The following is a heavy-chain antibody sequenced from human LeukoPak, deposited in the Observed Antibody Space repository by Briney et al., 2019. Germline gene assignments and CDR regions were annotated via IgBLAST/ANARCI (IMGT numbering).Heavy chain of an antibody. CDR2: IYHSGST. V-gene: IGHV4-38-2*02. CDR3: ELSGYDLRRYYYYYMDV. D-gene: IGHD5-12*01. CDR1: GYSISSGYY. Sequence: KPSETLSLTCTVSGYSISSGYYWGWIRQPPGKGLEWIGSIYHSGSTYYNPSLKSRVTISVDTSKNQFSLKLSSVTAADTAVYYCELSGYDLRRYYYYYMDVWGKGTTVTVSS. J-gene: IGHJ6*03.